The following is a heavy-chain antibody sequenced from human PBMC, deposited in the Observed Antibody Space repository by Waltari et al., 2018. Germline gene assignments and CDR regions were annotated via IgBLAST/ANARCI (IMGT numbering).Heavy chain of an antibody. CDR2: ISGSGGST. J-gene: IGHJ4*02. D-gene: IGHD3-16*01. V-gene: IGHV3-23*01. CDR1: GFTFRSYA. CDR3: ATSYDWALLGYYFDY. Sequence: EVQLLESGGGLVQPGGSLRLSCAASGFTFRSYAMSWVRQAPGKGLEWVSAISGSGGSTYYADSVKGRFTISRDNSKNTLYLQMNSLRAEDTAVYYCATSYDWALLGYYFDYWGQGTLVTVSS.